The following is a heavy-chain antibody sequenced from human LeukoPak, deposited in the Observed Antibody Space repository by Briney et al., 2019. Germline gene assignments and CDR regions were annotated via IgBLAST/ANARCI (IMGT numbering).Heavy chain of an antibody. V-gene: IGHV3-21*01. J-gene: IGHJ4*02. CDR2: LSGGNSYV. CDR1: GFSFSSYS. D-gene: IGHD3-9*01. Sequence: GGSLRLSCVASGFSFSSYSMNWVRQAPGKGLEWVSSLSGGNSYVDYAESVKGRFTISRDNAKNPLYLQMNSLRAGDTAMYYCARRSILTGYPIDYWGQGTLVTVFS. CDR3: ARRSILTGYPIDY.